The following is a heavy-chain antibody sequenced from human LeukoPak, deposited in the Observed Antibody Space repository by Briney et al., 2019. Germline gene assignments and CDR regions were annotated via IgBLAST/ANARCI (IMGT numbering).Heavy chain of an antibody. Sequence: GGSLRLSCAASGFTLSSYVMSWVRQAPGKGLEWVSAISGSGGTTYYADSVKGRFTISRDNSKNTLYLQMNSLRAEDTALYYCAKTMVRGVIIPFDSWGQGTLVTVSS. V-gene: IGHV3-23*01. J-gene: IGHJ4*02. CDR3: AKTMVRGVIIPFDS. CDR1: GFTLSSYV. D-gene: IGHD3-10*01. CDR2: ISGSGGTT.